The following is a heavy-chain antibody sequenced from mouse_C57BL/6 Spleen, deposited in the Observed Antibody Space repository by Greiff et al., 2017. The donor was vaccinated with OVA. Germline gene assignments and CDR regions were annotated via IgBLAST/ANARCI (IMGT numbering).Heavy chain of an antibody. CDR2: IYPGDGDT. CDR1: GYAFSSYW. Sequence: QVQLKQSGAELVKPGASVKISCKASGYAFSSYWMNWVKQRPGKGLEWIGQIYPGDGDTNYNGKFKGKATLTADKSSSTAYMQLSSLTSEDSAVYFCARHYGSRTTWFAYWGQGTLVTVSA. V-gene: IGHV1-80*01. J-gene: IGHJ3*01. D-gene: IGHD1-1*01. CDR3: ARHYGSRTTWFAY.